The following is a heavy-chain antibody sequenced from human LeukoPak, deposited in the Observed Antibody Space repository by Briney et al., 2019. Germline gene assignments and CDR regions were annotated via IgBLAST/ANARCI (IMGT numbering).Heavy chain of an antibody. D-gene: IGHD2-2*01. V-gene: IGHV1-69*06. CDR1: GGTFSSYA. Sequence: SVKVSCKASGGTFSSYAISGVRQAPGQGLEWMGGIIPIFGTANYAQKFQGRVTITADKSTSTAYMELSSMRSEDTAVYYCAGRYRSSTSCYPSYYGMDVWGKGTTVTVSS. J-gene: IGHJ6*04. CDR3: AGRYRSSTSCYPSYYGMDV. CDR2: IIPIFGTA.